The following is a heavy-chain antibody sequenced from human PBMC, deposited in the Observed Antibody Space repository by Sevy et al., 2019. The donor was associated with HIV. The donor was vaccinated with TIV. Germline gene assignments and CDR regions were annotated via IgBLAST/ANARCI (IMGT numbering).Heavy chain of an antibody. Sequence: ASVKVSCKASGYTFTDYYIHWVRQAPGQGLEWMGWINPNSGDTDYSQNFQHRVTMTTDTSITTANMDLTSLKTDDTAVFYCARGLEDYDFWTGYYYFDFWGQGTLVTVSS. CDR1: GYTFTDYY. CDR2: INPNSGDT. V-gene: IGHV1-2*02. CDR3: ARGLEDYDFWTGYYYFDF. D-gene: IGHD3-3*01. J-gene: IGHJ4*02.